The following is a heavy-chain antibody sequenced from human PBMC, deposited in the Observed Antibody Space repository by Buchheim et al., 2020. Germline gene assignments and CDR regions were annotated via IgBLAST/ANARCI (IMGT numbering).Heavy chain of an antibody. CDR2: ISSSGSTI. D-gene: IGHD6-19*01. CDR1: GFTFSSYE. CDR3: ARERHSSGGAFDI. J-gene: IGHJ3*02. V-gene: IGHV3-48*03. Sequence: EVQLVESGGGLVQPGGSLRLSCAASGFTFSSYEMNWVRQAPGKGLEWVSYISSSGSTIHYADSVKGRFTIPRDNAKNSLYLQVSSLRAEDTAVYYCARERHSSGGAFDIWGQGT.